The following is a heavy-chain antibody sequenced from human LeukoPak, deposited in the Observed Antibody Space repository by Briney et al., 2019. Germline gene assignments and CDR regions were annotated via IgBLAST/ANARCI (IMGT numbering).Heavy chain of an antibody. Sequence: GGSLRLSCAASGFTFSSYGMHWVRQAPGKGLEWVAVISYDGSNKYYADSVKGRFTISRDNSKNTLYLQMNSLRAEDTAVYYCAKDLKSSGWYHYYYGMDVWGQGTTVTVSS. CDR1: GFTFSSYG. V-gene: IGHV3-30*18. CDR3: AKDLKSSGWYHYYYGMDV. CDR2: ISYDGSNK. J-gene: IGHJ6*02. D-gene: IGHD6-19*01.